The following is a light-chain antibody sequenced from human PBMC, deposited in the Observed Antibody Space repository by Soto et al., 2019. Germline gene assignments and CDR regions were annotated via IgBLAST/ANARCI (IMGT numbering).Light chain of an antibody. CDR1: SSDVGIYNR. V-gene: IGLV2-18*02. J-gene: IGLJ3*02. CDR2: VVT. Sequence: QSVLTQPPSVSGSPGQSVTISCTGTSSDVGIYNRVSWYQQPPGTAPKVIIYVVTKRPSGVPDRFSGSKSGYTASLTISGLQAEDEADYYCSSFTVSSTLVFGGGTQLTVL. CDR3: SSFTVSSTLV.